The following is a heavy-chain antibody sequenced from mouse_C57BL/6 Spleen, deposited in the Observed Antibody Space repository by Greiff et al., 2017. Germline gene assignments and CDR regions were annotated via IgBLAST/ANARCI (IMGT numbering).Heavy chain of an antibody. CDR3: ARRVLRGGLSWFAY. CDR2: INPNNGGT. V-gene: IGHV1-26*01. D-gene: IGHD1-1*01. Sequence: VQLQQSGPELVKPGASVKISCKASGYTFTDYYMNWVKQSHGKSLEWIGYINPNNGGTSYNPTFKGHATLPVDKSSSTAYMGLRSRSSEDSAVYYCARRVLRGGLSWFAYWGQGTLVTVAA. CDR1: GYTFTDYY. J-gene: IGHJ3*01.